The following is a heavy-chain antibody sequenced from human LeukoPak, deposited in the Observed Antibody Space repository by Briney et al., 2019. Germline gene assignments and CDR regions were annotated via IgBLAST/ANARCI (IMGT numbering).Heavy chain of an antibody. CDR1: GGSISSYY. J-gene: IGHJ4*02. CDR3: ASGGNSGVYYFDY. Sequence: SETLSLTCTVSGGSISSYYWNWIRQPAGKGLEWIGRIYTSGSTNYNPSLKSRVTMSVDTSRNQFSLKLSSVTAADTAVYYCASGGNSGVYYFDYWGQGTLVTVSS. V-gene: IGHV4-4*07. CDR2: IYTSGST. D-gene: IGHD4-23*01.